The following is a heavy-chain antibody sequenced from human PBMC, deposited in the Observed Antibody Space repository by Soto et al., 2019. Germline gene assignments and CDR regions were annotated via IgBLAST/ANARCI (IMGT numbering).Heavy chain of an antibody. CDR1: GGSISSNNW. Sequence: PSETLSLTCTVSGGSISSNNWWSWVRQPPGKGLEWIADIYHSGSTNYDPSLKSRVTISVDTSKNRFSLTLSSVTAADTAVYYCARVSTSSGYYLPSDYWGQGTLVTVSS. CDR2: IYHSGST. D-gene: IGHD3-9*01. CDR3: ARVSTSSGYYLPSDY. J-gene: IGHJ4*02. V-gene: IGHV4-4*02.